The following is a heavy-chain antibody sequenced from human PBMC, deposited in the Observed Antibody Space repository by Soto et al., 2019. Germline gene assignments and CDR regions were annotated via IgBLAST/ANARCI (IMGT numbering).Heavy chain of an antibody. V-gene: IGHV1-18*04. CDR3: ARDPAAHGPVFDY. Sequence: ASVKVSCKASGYSFSTYGISWVRQAPGQGLEWMAWTSTSNGDTHYAQKVQDRVSMTTDRFTSTAYMELRSLRSDDTAIYYCARDPAAHGPVFDYWGQGTLVTVSS. CDR1: GYSFSTYG. J-gene: IGHJ4*02. D-gene: IGHD6-13*01. CDR2: TSTSNGDT.